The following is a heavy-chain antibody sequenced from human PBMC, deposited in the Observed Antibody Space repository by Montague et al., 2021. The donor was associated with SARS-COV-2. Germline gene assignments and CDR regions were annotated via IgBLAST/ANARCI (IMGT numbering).Heavy chain of an antibody. D-gene: IGHD5-12*01. Sequence: SETLSLTCDVYGGSFSGHYWSWIRQPPGKGLEWIGEINHSGNTNYNPSLKSRVTISVDTSKNQFSLKLNSVTAADTAVYYCATSPRGYSGGGSLALVYWGQGTLVSVSS. CDR3: ATSPRGYSGGGSLALVY. J-gene: IGHJ4*02. V-gene: IGHV4-34*01. CDR1: GGSFSGHY. CDR2: INHSGNT.